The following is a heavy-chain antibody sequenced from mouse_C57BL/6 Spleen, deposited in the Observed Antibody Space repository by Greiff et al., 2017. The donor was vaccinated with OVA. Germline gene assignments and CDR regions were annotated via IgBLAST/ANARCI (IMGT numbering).Heavy chain of an antibody. Sequence: EVQLQQSGPELVKPGASVKISCKASGYTFTDYYMNWVKQSHGKSLEWIGDINPNNGGTSYNQKFKGKATLTVDKSSSTAYMELRSLTSEDSAVYYCARLDGSSYFDYWGQGTTLTVSS. V-gene: IGHV1-26*01. D-gene: IGHD1-1*01. CDR2: INPNNGGT. CDR3: ARLDGSSYFDY. CDR1: GYTFTDYY. J-gene: IGHJ2*01.